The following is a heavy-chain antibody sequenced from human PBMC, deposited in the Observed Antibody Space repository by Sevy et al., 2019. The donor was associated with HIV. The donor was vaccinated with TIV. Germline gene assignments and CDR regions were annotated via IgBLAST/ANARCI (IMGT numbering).Heavy chain of an antibody. J-gene: IGHJ4*02. CDR2: ISWNSGSI. Sequence: GGSLRLSCAASGFTFDDYAMNWVRQAPGKGLEWVSGISWNSGSIGYADSVKGRFTISRDNAKNSLYLQMNSLRAEDTALYYCAKEINADYYDSSGYYYWGQRTLVTVSS. CDR3: AKEINADYYDSSGYYY. CDR1: GFTFDDYA. V-gene: IGHV3-9*01. D-gene: IGHD3-22*01.